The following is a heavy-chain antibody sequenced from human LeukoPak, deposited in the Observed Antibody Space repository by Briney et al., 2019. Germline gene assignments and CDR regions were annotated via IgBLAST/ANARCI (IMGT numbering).Heavy chain of an antibody. Sequence: PRGSLRLSCAASGFTFSSYWMSWVRQAPGKGLEWVANIKQDGSEKYYVDSVKGRFTISRDNAKNSLYLQMNSLRAEDTAVYYCARDLSTQLLWFGEFDYWGQGTLVTVSS. CDR2: IKQDGSEK. J-gene: IGHJ4*02. CDR1: GFTFSSYW. V-gene: IGHV3-7*03. D-gene: IGHD3-10*01. CDR3: ARDLSTQLLWFGEFDY.